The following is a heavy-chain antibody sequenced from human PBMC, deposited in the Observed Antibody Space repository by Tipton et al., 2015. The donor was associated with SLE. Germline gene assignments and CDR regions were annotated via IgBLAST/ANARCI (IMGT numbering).Heavy chain of an antibody. CDR1: GGSISSYY. CDR3: GRAPRGYYMDV. D-gene: IGHD3-16*01. V-gene: IGHV4-59*13. J-gene: IGHJ6*03. CDR2: IYYSGST. Sequence: TLSLTCTVSGGSISSYYWSWIRQPPGKGLEWIGYIYYSGSTNYNPSLESRVTISVDTSKNQFSLKVSSVTAADTAVYYCGRAPRGYYMDVWGKGTTVTVSS.